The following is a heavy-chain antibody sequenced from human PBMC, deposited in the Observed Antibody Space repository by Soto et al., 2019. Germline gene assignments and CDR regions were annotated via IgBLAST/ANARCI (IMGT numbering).Heavy chain of an antibody. CDR3: ERGDKTGTLDY. J-gene: IGHJ4*02. CDR2: INHSGST. CDR1: GGSFSGYY. D-gene: IGHD1-1*01. Sequence: SETLSLTCAVYGGSFSGYYWSWIRQPPGKGLEWIGEINHSGSTNYNPSLKSRVTISVDTSKNQFSLKLSSVTAADTAVYYCERGDKTGTLDYWGQGTLVTVSS. V-gene: IGHV4-34*01.